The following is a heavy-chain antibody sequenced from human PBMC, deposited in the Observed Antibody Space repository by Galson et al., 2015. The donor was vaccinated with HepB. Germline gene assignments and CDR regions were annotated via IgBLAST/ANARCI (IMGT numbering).Heavy chain of an antibody. Sequence: SVKVSCKASGFTFTGYYMHWVRQAPGQGLEWLGRINPNSGGTDYAQKFQGRVTMTRDTSISTAYMELSRLKSDDTAVYFCARGEGLWFGELSSDHWGQGTLVTVSS. CDR3: ARGEGLWFGELSSDH. D-gene: IGHD3-10*01. CDR1: GFTFTGYY. CDR2: INPNSGGT. J-gene: IGHJ5*02. V-gene: IGHV1-2*06.